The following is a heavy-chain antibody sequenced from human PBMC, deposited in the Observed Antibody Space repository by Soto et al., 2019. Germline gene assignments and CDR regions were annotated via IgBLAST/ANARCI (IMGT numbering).Heavy chain of an antibody. CDR3: ARRNNSSSWYWYYYYYMDV. Sequence: SETLSLTCTVSGGSISSSSYYWGWIRQPPGKGLEWIGSIYYSGSTYYNPSLKSRVTISVDTSKNQFSLKLSSVTAADTAVYYCARRNNSSSWYWYYYYYMDVWGKGTTVTVSS. J-gene: IGHJ6*03. CDR1: GGSISSSSYY. CDR2: IYYSGST. V-gene: IGHV4-39*01. D-gene: IGHD6-13*01.